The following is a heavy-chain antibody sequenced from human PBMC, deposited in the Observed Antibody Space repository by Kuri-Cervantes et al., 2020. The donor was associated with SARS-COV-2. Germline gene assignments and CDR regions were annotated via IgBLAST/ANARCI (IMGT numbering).Heavy chain of an antibody. V-gene: IGHV3-11*01. CDR3: ARDCSTGLCTSFDY. J-gene: IGHJ4*02. CDR2: ISSSGSTT. D-gene: IGHD2-8*02. Sequence: GESLKISCAASGFTFSDYYMSWIRQAPGKGLEWVSYISSSGSTTYYADSVKGRLSISRDNSKNSLYVQMDSLTPEDTAMYYCARDCSTGLCTSFDYWGQGTLVTVSS. CDR1: GFTFSDYY.